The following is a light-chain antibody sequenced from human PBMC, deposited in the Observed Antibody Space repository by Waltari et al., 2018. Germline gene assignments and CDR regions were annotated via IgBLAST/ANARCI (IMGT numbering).Light chain of an antibody. CDR1: GSNIGAGYD. CDR2: GNN. V-gene: IGLV1-40*01. Sequence: QSALTQPPSVSGAPGQRVTISCTGSGSNIGAGYDVHCYQQFPGTVPKLLLPGNNNRPSGVPDRFSASKTGTSAALAITGLQAEDEADYYCQSYDRSLSVVFGGGTKLTVL. J-gene: IGLJ2*01. CDR3: QSYDRSLSVV.